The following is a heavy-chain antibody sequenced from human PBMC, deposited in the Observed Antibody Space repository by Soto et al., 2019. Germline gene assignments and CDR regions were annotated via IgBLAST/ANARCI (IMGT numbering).Heavy chain of an antibody. D-gene: IGHD3-3*01. CDR2: ISYSGST. J-gene: IGHJ4*02. CDR1: GGSINSDHYY. Sequence: PSETLCLTCTVSGGSINSDHYYWSWLRQPPGKGLEWLGYISYSGSTYYNPSLKSRIVISVDTSKNQFSLKLISVTAADTAVYYCARAYDFWNGYYSAQYYFDFWGQGTLVTVSS. V-gene: IGHV4-30-4*01. CDR3: ARAYDFWNGYYSAQYYFDF.